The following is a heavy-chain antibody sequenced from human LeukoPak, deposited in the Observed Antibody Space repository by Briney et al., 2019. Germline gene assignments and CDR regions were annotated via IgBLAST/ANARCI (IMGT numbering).Heavy chain of an antibody. J-gene: IGHJ4*02. V-gene: IGHV3-43*01. CDR3: AKDVGGGSYFDY. CDR1: GFTFDDYT. D-gene: IGHD3-16*01. Sequence: GGSLRLSCAASGFTFDDYTMHWVRQAPGKGLEWVSLISWDGGSTYYADSVKGRFTISRDNSKNSLYLQMNSLRTEDTALYYCAKDVGGGSYFDYWGQGTLVTVSS. CDR2: ISWDGGST.